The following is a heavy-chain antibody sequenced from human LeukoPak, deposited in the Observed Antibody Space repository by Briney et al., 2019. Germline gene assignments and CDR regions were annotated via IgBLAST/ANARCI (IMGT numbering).Heavy chain of an antibody. CDR2: IIPILGIA. V-gene: IGHV1-69*04. J-gene: IGHJ5*02. CDR1: GGTFSSYA. Sequence: SVKVSCKASGGTFSSYAISWVRQAPGQGLEWMGRIIPILGIANYAQKFQGRITITADKSTSTAYMELSSLRSEDTAVYYCARVPIHYYDSSGYYPLPPHFDPWGQGTLVTVSS. D-gene: IGHD3-22*01. CDR3: ARVPIHYYDSSGYYPLPPHFDP.